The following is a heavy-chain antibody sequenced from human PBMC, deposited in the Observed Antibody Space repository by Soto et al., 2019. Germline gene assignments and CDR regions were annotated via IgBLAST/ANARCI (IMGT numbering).Heavy chain of an antibody. CDR3: ARDLVSGGYGMDV. CDR2: ISYDGSNK. J-gene: IGHJ6*02. D-gene: IGHD1-1*01. Sequence: GGSLRLSCAASGFTFSSYAMHWVRQAPGKGLEWVAVISYDGSNKYYADSVKGRFTISRDNSKNTLYLQMNSLRAEDTAVYYCARDLVSGGYGMDVWGQGTTVTVSS. CDR1: GFTFSSYA. V-gene: IGHV3-30-3*01.